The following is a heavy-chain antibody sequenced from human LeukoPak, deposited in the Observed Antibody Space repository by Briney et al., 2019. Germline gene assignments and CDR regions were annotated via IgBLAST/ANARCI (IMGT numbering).Heavy chain of an antibody. J-gene: IGHJ3*02. V-gene: IGHV3-30-3*01. CDR1: GFTFSSYA. CDR2: ISYDGSNK. CDR3: ARERVAVAAGRNAFDI. D-gene: IGHD6-19*01. Sequence: GGSLRLSCAAPGFTFSSYAMHWVRQAPGKGLEWVAVISYDGSNKYYADSVKGRFTISRDNSKNTLYLQMNSLRAEDTAVYYCARERVAVAAGRNAFDIWGRGTMVTVSS.